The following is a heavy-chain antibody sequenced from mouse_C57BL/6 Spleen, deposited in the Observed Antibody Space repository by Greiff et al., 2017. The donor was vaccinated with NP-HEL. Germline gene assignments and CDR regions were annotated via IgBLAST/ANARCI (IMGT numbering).Heavy chain of an antibody. J-gene: IGHJ2*01. CDR3: APITTGDY. V-gene: IGHV1-64*01. CDR2: IHPNSGST. CDR1: GYTFTSYW. D-gene: IGHD1-1*01. Sequence: QVHVKQPGAELVKPGASVKLSCKASGYTFTSYWMHWVKQRPGQGLEWIGMIHPNSGSTNYNEKFKSKATLTVDKSSSTAYMQLSSLTSEDSAVYYCAPITTGDYWGQGTTLTVSS.